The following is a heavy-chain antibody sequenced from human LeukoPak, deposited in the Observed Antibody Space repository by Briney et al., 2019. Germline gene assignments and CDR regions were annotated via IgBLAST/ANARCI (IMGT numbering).Heavy chain of an antibody. V-gene: IGHV4-39*07. J-gene: IGHJ5*02. CDR2: INHSGST. Sequence: PSESLSLTCTVSGGSISSSSYYWGWIRQPPGKGLEWIGEINHSGSTNYNPSLKSRVTISVDTSKNQSSLKLSSGTAADTAVYYCARLSRRTVAGRGSWFDPWGQGTLATVSS. D-gene: IGHD6-19*01. CDR3: ARLSRRTVAGRGSWFDP. CDR1: GGSISSSSYY.